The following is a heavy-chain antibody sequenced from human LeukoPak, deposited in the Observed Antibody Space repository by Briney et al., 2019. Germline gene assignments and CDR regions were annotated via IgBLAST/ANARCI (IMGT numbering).Heavy chain of an antibody. V-gene: IGHV4-59*01. CDR2: IYYSGST. CDR1: GGSISSYY. J-gene: IGHJ6*03. Sequence: SGTLSLTCSVSGGSISSYYWSWIRQPPGKGLEWIGYIYYSGSTNYNPSLKSRVTISVDTSKNQFSLKLSSVTAADTAVYYCARGPAPCSGGSCYPRYYYYYMDVWGKGTTVTISS. CDR3: ARGPAPCSGGSCYPRYYYYYMDV. D-gene: IGHD2-15*01.